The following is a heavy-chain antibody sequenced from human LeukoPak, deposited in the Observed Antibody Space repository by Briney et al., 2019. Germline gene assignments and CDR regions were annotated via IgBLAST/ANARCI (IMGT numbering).Heavy chain of an antibody. CDR1: GYTFTSYG. Sequence: ASVKVSCKASGYTFTSYGISWVRQAPGQGLEWMGWISAYNGNTNYAQKLQGRVTMTTDTSTSTAYMELRSLRSDDTAVYYCARVRNYYDSSGYYPPTHRADRYFDYWGQGTLVTVSS. V-gene: IGHV1-18*01. D-gene: IGHD3-22*01. CDR2: ISAYNGNT. J-gene: IGHJ4*02. CDR3: ARVRNYYDSSGYYPPTHRADRYFDY.